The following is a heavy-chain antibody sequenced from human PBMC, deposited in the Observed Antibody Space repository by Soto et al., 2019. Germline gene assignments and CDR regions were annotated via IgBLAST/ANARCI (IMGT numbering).Heavy chain of an antibody. CDR2: ISSSSSYI. Sequence: PGGSLRLSCAASGFTFSGYSMNWVRQAPGKGLEWVSSISSSSSYIYYADSVKGRFTISRDNAKNSLYLQMNSLRAEDTAVYYCARGRSRDSYSDAFDIWGQGTMVTVSS. CDR3: ARGRSRDSYSDAFDI. J-gene: IGHJ3*02. D-gene: IGHD1-26*01. CDR1: GFTFSGYS. V-gene: IGHV3-21*01.